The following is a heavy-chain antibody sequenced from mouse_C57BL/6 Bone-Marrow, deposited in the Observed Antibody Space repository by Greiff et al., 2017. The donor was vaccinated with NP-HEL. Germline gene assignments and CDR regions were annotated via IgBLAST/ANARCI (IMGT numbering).Heavy chain of an antibody. J-gene: IGHJ2*01. CDR3: AREEGYDGYYFDY. CDR1: GYSITSGYY. D-gene: IGHD2-2*01. V-gene: IGHV3-6*01. CDR2: ISYDGSN. Sequence: LMESGPGLVKPSQSLSLTCSVTGYSITSGYYWNWIRQFPGNKLEWMGYISYDGSNNYNPSLKNRISITRDTSKNQFFLKLNSVTTEDTATYYCAREEGYDGYYFDYWGQGTTLTVSS.